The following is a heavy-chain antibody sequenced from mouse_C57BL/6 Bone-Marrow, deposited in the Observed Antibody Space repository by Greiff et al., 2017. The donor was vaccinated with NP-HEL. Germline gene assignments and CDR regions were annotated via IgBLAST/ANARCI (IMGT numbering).Heavy chain of an antibody. D-gene: IGHD1-1*01. V-gene: IGHV2-9-1*01. CDR1: GFSLTSYA. CDR2: IWTGGGT. CDR3: ARNYYYGSSYAMDY. Sequence: VKLQESGPGLVAPSQSLSITCTVSGFSLTSYAISWVRQPPGKGLEWLGVIWTGGGTNYNSALKSRLSISKDNSKSQVFLKMNSLQTDDTARYYCARNYYYGSSYAMDYWGQGTSVTVSS. J-gene: IGHJ4*01.